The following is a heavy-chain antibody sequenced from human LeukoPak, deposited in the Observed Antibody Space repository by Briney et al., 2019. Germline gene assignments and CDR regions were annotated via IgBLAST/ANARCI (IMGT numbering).Heavy chain of an antibody. CDR2: IKQDGSEK. CDR1: GFTLSKHW. Sequence: PGGSLRLSCAASGFTLSKHWMTWVRQAPGKGLECVAIIKQDGSEKYYVNSVKGRFTISRDNAKSSLYLQMNSLRVEDTAVYYCGREWAVDFWGQGTLVTVSS. CDR3: GREWAVDF. J-gene: IGHJ4*02. V-gene: IGHV3-7*01.